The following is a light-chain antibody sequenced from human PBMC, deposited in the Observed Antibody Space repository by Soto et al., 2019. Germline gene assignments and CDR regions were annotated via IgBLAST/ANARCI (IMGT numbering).Light chain of an antibody. CDR1: QSVSSN. CDR2: GAS. V-gene: IGKV3-15*01. CDR3: QQYNNWPPVT. Sequence: EVVLRQSPATXSXXRXXXXXXXXSASQSVSSNLAWYQQKPGQAPRLLIYGASTRATGIPARFSGSGSETEFTLTISSLQSEDFAVYYCQQYNNWPPVTFGQGTRLEI. J-gene: IGKJ5*01.